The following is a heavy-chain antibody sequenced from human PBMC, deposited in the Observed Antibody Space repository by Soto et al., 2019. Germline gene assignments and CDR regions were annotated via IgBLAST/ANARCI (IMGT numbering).Heavy chain of an antibody. CDR3: TTETSYYDILTGYYKEGN. D-gene: IGHD3-9*01. J-gene: IGHJ4*02. CDR1: GFTFSNAW. V-gene: IGHV3-15*07. CDR2: IKSKTDGGTT. Sequence: VQLVESGGGLVKPGGSLRLSCAASGFTFSNAWMNWVRQAPGKGLEWVGRIKSKTDGGTTDYAAPVKGRFTISRDDSKNTLYLQMNSLKTEDTAVYYCTTETSYYDILTGYYKEGNWGQGTLVTVSS.